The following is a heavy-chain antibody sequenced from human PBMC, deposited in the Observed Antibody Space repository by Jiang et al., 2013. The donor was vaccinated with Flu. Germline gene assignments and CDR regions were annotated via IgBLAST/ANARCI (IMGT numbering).Heavy chain of an antibody. V-gene: IGHV1-46*01. CDR1: GNTFTSYY. D-gene: IGHD2-21*01. Sequence: QLVESGAEVKKPGASVKVSCKASGNTFTSYYVHWMRQAPGQGLEWMAIINPNGGSTTYGQKFQGRIILTRDTSTTTVYMELSSLRSEDTGVYYCAAYFGPAWYWGQGTPVTVSS. J-gene: IGHJ4*02. CDR2: INPNGGST. CDR3: AAYFGPAWY.